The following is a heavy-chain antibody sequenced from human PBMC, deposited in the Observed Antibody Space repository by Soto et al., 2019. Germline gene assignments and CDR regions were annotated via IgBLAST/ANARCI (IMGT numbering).Heavy chain of an antibody. Sequence: GASLRLSCAASGFTFSSYWMHWVRQAPGKGLVWVSRINSDGSSTSYADSVKGRFTISRDNAKNTLYLQMNSLRAEDTAVYYCARDFHDPDYYYGMDVWGQGTTVTVSS. V-gene: IGHV3-74*01. CDR3: ARDFHDPDYYYGMDV. D-gene: IGHD3-3*01. CDR1: GFTFSSYW. J-gene: IGHJ6*02. CDR2: INSDGSST.